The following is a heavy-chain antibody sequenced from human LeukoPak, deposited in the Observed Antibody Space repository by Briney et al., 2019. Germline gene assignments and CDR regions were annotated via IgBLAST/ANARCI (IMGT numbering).Heavy chain of an antibody. Sequence: SETLSLTCTVSGASISNYYWTWIRQPPGKALEWIGFIYYSGDTTYNPSLQSRVTISVDTSKKHFSLRLTSVTAADTAVYYCARGAIFGVADYWGQGTLVTVSS. V-gene: IGHV4-59*01. CDR2: IYYSGDT. D-gene: IGHD3-3*01. J-gene: IGHJ4*02. CDR1: GASISNYY. CDR3: ARGAIFGVADY.